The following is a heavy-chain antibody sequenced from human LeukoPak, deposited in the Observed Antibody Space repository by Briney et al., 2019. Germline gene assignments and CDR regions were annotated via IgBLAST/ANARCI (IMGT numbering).Heavy chain of an antibody. CDR3: ARSSRGAAAGFDF. V-gene: IGHV4-59*02. CDR2: IYYSGST. D-gene: IGHD6-13*01. J-gene: IGHJ4*02. CDR1: GGSVNNYY. Sequence: SETLSLTCTVSGGSVNNYYRSWIRQPPGKGLEWIGYIYYSGSTNYNPSLKSRVTISVDTSKNQFSLKLSSVAAADTAVYYCARSSRGAAAGFDFWGQGTLVTVSS.